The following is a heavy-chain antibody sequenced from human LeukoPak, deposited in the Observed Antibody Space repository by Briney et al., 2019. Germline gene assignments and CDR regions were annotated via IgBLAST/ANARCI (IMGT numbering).Heavy chain of an antibody. V-gene: IGHV1-8*01. J-gene: IGHJ6*02. Sequence: ASVKVSCKASGYTFTSYDINWVRQATGQGLEWMGWMNPNSGNTGYAQKFQGRVTMTRNTSISTAYMELSSLRSEDTAVYYCARGDIVVVVAAYGMDVWGQGTTVTVSS. CDR3: ARGDIVVVVAAYGMDV. CDR1: GYTFTSYD. CDR2: MNPNSGNT. D-gene: IGHD2-15*01.